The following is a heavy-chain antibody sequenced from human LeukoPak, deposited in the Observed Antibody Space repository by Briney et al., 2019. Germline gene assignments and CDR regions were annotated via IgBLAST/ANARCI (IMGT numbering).Heavy chain of an antibody. CDR1: GFNLGSLW. Sequence: GGSLRLSCGASGFNLGSLWMHWVRQVPGKGLEWVSRVSPEGDRSYGKSMKGRFTISRDNAKNSLYLQMNSLRAEDTAVYYCARDGVKYFDWLLSYYYYYYMDVWGKGTTVTISS. J-gene: IGHJ6*03. D-gene: IGHD3-9*01. CDR3: ARDGVKYFDWLLSYYYYYYMDV. V-gene: IGHV3-74*01. CDR2: VSPEGDR.